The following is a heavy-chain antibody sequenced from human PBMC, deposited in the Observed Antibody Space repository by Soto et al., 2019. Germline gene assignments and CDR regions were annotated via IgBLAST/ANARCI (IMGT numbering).Heavy chain of an antibody. V-gene: IGHV4-39*01. Sequence: QLQLQESGPGLVKPSETLSLTCTVSGGSISSSSYYWGWIRQPPGKGLEWIGSIYYSGSTYYNPSLKSRVTISVDTSKNQFSLKLSSVTAADTAVYYCARRLLLWFGELAWFDPWGQGTLVTVSS. J-gene: IGHJ5*02. CDR2: IYYSGST. CDR1: GGSISSSSYY. CDR3: ARRLLLWFGELAWFDP. D-gene: IGHD3-10*01.